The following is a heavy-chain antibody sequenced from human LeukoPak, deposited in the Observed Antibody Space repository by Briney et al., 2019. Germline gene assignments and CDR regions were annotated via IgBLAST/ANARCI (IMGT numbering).Heavy chain of an antibody. J-gene: IGHJ5*02. V-gene: IGHV4-39*07. CDR3: ARGTTYSSSWYPWFDP. CDR2: IYYSGST. CDR1: GGSISSSSYY. D-gene: IGHD6-13*01. Sequence: SETLSLTCTVSGGSISSSSYYWGWIRQPPGKGLEWIGSIYYSGSTNYNPSLKSRVTISVDTSKNQFSLKLSSVTAADTAVYYCARGTTYSSSWYPWFDPWGQGTLVTVSS.